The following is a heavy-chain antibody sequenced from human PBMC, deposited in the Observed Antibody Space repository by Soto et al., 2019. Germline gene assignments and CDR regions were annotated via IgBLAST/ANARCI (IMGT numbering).Heavy chain of an antibody. Sequence: QVQLVQSGAEVKKPGASVKVSCKASGYTFTSYDTNWVRQATGQGLEWMGWMNPNSGNTGYAQKFQGRVTMTRNTSISPAYKELSSLSSEDTAVYYCARVSGWLGPGYGMDVWGQGTTVTVSS. CDR1: GYTFTSYD. D-gene: IGHD6-19*01. J-gene: IGHJ6*02. CDR2: MNPNSGNT. CDR3: ARVSGWLGPGYGMDV. V-gene: IGHV1-8*01.